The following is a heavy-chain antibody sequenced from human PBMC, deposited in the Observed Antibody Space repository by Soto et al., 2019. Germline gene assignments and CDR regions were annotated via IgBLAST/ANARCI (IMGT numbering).Heavy chain of an antibody. CDR1: GFTFSSYW. Sequence: GGSLRLSCAASGFTFSSYWMSWVRQAPGKGLEWVADISGNGSRKYYADSVKGRFTISRDNSKNTLYLQMNSLRAEDTAVYYCAKDYLSLYSSGWYDLDYWGQGTLVTVSS. J-gene: IGHJ4*02. V-gene: IGHV3-23*01. CDR3: AKDYLSLYSSGWYDLDY. D-gene: IGHD6-19*01. CDR2: ISGNGSRK.